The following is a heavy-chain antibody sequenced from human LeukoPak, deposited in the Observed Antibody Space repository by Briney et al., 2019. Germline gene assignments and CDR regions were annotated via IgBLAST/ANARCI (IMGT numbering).Heavy chain of an antibody. V-gene: IGHV3-21*04. CDR3: AKGGSFYDSSGYADY. J-gene: IGHJ4*02. CDR2: IVGSSST. D-gene: IGHD3-22*01. Sequence: GGSLRLSCAASGFTFSNFAMNWVRQAPGKGLEWVPSIVGSSSTYYADSLKGRFTISRDNAKNSLYLQMNSLRAEDTAVYYCAKGGSFYDSSGYADYWGQGTLVTVSS. CDR1: GFTFSNFA.